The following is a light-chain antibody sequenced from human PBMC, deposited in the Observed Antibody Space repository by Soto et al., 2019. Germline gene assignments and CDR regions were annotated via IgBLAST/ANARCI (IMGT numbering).Light chain of an antibody. CDR1: SSDVGTYNY. V-gene: IGLV2-11*01. J-gene: IGLJ2*01. CDR2: DVS. CDR3: CSYAGGYTHAV. Sequence: QSALTQPRSVSGPPGPSVSISCSGTSSDVGTYNYVSWYQQHPGKAPKLMIYDVSKRPSGVPDRFSGSKSGNTASLTISGLQAEDEADYYCCSYAGGYTHAVFGGGTKLTVL.